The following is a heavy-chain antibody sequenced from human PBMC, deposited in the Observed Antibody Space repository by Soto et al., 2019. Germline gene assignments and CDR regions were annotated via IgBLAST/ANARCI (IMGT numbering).Heavy chain of an antibody. CDR3: ARHNYGSGSTYFDY. CDR1: GGSISSYY. Sequence: QVQLQESGPGLVKPSETLSLTCTVSGGSISSYYWSWIRQPPGKGLEWIGYIYYSGSTNYNPSLKSRATXXVXTXTTQFSLKLNSMTAADTAVYYCARHNYGSGSTYFDYWGQGTLVTVSS. V-gene: IGHV4-59*08. D-gene: IGHD3-10*01. CDR2: IYYSGST. J-gene: IGHJ4*02.